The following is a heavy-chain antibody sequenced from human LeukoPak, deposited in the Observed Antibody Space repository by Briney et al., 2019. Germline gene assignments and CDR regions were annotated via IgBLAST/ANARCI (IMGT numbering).Heavy chain of an antibody. CDR3: ARDTPQSYWLLHGPDAFDI. D-gene: IGHD3-9*01. J-gene: IGHJ3*02. V-gene: IGHV3-7*01. CDR1: GFTFSSYW. CDR2: IKQDGSEK. Sequence: GGSLRLSCAASGFTFSSYWMSWVRQAPGKGLEWVANIKQDGSEKYYVDSVKGRFTISRDNAKNSLYLQMNSLRAEDTAVYYCARDTPQSYWLLHGPDAFDIWGQGTMVTVSS.